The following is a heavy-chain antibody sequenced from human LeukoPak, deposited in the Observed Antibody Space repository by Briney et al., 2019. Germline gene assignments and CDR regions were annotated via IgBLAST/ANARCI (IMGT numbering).Heavy chain of an antibody. Sequence: GGSLRLSCEASGFTVSSNYMSWVRQAPGKGLEWVTVIYSGGTTYYADSVKGRFTISRDNSKNTLYLQMNSLRAEDTAVYYCAGWPSSSWYKVAAFGIWGQGTMVTVSS. V-gene: IGHV3-53*01. J-gene: IGHJ3*02. CDR3: AGWPSSSWYKVAAFGI. CDR2: IYSGGTT. CDR1: GFTVSSNY. D-gene: IGHD6-13*01.